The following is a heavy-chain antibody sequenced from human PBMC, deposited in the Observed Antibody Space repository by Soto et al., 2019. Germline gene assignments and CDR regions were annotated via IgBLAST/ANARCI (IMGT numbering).Heavy chain of an antibody. J-gene: IGHJ4*02. CDR3: AKDRFTGYSSSWYVGAYYFDY. Sequence: GGSLRLSCAASGFTFSSYAMSWVRQAPGKGLEWVSAISGSGGSTYYADSVKGRFTISRDNSKNTLYLQMNSLRAEDTAVYYCAKDRFTGYSSSWYVGAYYFDYWGQGTLVTVFS. CDR1: GFTFSSYA. CDR2: ISGSGGST. D-gene: IGHD6-13*01. V-gene: IGHV3-23*01.